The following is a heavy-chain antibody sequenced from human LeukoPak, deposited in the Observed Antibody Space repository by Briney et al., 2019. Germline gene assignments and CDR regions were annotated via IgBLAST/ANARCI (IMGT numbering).Heavy chain of an antibody. V-gene: IGHV3-48*03. CDR3: ARDGDLTPAVPFDY. CDR2: ISSSGSTI. Sequence: GGSLRLSCAASGFTFSTYEMNWVRQAPGKGLEWVSYISSSGSTIYYADSVKGRFTISRDNAKDSLYLQMSSLRAEDTAIYYCARDGDLTPAVPFDYWGQGTLVTVSS. D-gene: IGHD6-25*01. J-gene: IGHJ4*02. CDR1: GFTFSTYE.